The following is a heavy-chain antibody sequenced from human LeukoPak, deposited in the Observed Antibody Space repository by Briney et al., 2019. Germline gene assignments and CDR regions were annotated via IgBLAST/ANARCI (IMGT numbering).Heavy chain of an antibody. V-gene: IGHV3-48*01. Sequence: GGSLRLSCAASGFTFSDYSMNWVRQAPGKGLEWISYIGIDSGNTNYADSVKGRFTISGDKAKNSLYLQMDSLRVEDTAVYYCARDYKYAFDNWGQGTLVTVSS. D-gene: IGHD5-24*01. CDR2: IGIDSGNT. CDR3: ARDYKYAFDN. J-gene: IGHJ4*02. CDR1: GFTFSDYS.